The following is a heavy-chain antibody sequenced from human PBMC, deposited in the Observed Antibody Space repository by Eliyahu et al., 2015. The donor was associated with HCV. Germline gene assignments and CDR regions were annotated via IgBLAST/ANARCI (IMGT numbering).Heavy chain of an antibody. V-gene: IGHV1-58*01. CDR2: IVVGSGNT. D-gene: IGHD3-10*01. Sequence: QMQLVQSGPEMKKPGTSVKVSCKVSGFAFSSSTVQWVRQARGQRLEWMGWIVVGSGNTNYAQKLQERVTMTRDMSTSTVYMELSSLRSEDTAVYYCAIGVPPNYWGQGTLVTVSS. J-gene: IGHJ4*02. CDR1: GFAFSSST. CDR3: AIGVPPNY.